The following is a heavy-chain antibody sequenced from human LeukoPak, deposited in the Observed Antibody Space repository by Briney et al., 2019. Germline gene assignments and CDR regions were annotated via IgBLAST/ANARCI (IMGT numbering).Heavy chain of an antibody. CDR2: ISGSTGDT. J-gene: IGHJ4*02. Sequence: ASVKVSCKASGYSFVLYGISWVRQAPGEGPEWMGWISGSTGDTNYAQKFQGRVTMTADTSSSTAYMELRSLRSDDTAIYYCARDESYGIFFNVDYWGQGTLVTVSS. D-gene: IGHD1-26*01. CDR3: ARDESYGIFFNVDY. V-gene: IGHV1-18*01. CDR1: GYSFVLYG.